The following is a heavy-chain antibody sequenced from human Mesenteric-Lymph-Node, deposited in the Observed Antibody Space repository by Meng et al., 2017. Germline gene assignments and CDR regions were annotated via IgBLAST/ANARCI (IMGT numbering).Heavy chain of an antibody. D-gene: IGHD1-20*01. CDR1: GFTFSNAW. V-gene: IGHV3-15*01. CDR2: IKSKTDGGTT. CDR3: TTGITADY. Sequence: EVRGVGSGGGLVKPGGSLRLCCAASGFTFSNAWMSWVRQAPGKGLEWAGRIKSKTDGGTTDYAAPVKGRFTISRDDSKNTLYLQMNSLKTEDTAVYYCTTGITADYWGQGTLVTVSS. J-gene: IGHJ4*02.